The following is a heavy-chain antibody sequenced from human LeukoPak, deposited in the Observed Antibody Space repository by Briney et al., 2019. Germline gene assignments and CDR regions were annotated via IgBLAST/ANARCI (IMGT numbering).Heavy chain of an antibody. V-gene: IGHV3-74*01. D-gene: IGHD3-22*01. J-gene: IGHJ3*02. CDR1: GFTFSSYW. CDR2: IYSDGSSNSDGTST. CDR3: AKGGRGDSSGDVNAFDI. Sequence: GGSLRLSCAASGFTFSSYWMHWVRQAPGKGLVWVSRIYSDGSSNSDGTSTNYADSVRGRFSISRDKAKNTLYLQMNSLRAEDTAVYYCAKGGRGDSSGDVNAFDIWGQGTMVTVSS.